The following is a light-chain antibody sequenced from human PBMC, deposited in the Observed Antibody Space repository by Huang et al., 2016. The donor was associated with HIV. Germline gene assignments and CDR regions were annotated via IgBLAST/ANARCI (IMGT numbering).Light chain of an antibody. V-gene: IGKV1-5*01. CDR3: QHYNSFPWT. CDR1: QGVGTW. J-gene: IGKJ1*01. Sequence: DIQMTQSSATLSASVGDRVTITCRASQGVGTWLAWYQQKPGKAPNILIYDESTLESGVPSRFSGGGSGTEFTLTINSLQPDDFATYYCQHYNSFPWTFGQGTKVEV. CDR2: DES.